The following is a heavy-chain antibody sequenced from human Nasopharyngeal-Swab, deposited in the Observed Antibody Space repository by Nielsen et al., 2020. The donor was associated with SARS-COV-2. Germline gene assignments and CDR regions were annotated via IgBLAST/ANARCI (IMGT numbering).Heavy chain of an antibody. CDR1: GYTFTSYG. CDR2: ISAYNGNT. Sequence: ASVKVSCKASGYTFTSYGISWVRQAPGQGLEWMGWISAYNGNTNYAQKLQGRVTMTTDTSMSTAYMELRSLRSDDTAVYYCARVMEMATILVGYYYMDVWGKGTTVTVSS. V-gene: IGHV1-18*01. CDR3: ARVMEMATILVGYYYMDV. D-gene: IGHD5-24*01. J-gene: IGHJ6*03.